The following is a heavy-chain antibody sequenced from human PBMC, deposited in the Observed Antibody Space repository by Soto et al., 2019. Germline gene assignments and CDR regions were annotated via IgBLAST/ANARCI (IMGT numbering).Heavy chain of an antibody. CDR2: ISSNGRST. Sequence: GGSLRLSCSASGFTFSGSAMHWVRQAPGKGPEYVSAISSNGRSTFYSDSVRGRFTISRDNSKNTVHLQMSSLRAEDTAVYYCLRDIFGVVIFDSWGQGTPVTVSS. D-gene: IGHD3-3*01. CDR3: LRDIFGVVIFDS. V-gene: IGHV3-64D*06. CDR1: GFTFSGSA. J-gene: IGHJ4*02.